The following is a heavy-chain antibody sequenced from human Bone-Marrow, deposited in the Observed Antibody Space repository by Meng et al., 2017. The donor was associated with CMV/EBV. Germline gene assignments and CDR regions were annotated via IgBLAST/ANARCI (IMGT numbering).Heavy chain of an antibody. CDR1: GFTFSSYE. Sequence: GGSLRLSCAASGFTFSSYEMNWVRQAPGKGLEWVSYISSSGSTIYYADSVKGRFTISRDNAKNSLYLQMNSLRAEDTAVYYCAREYRQTYYDFWSGYFHYYGMDVWGQGTTVTVSS. V-gene: IGHV3-48*03. J-gene: IGHJ6*02. CDR2: ISSSGSTI. CDR3: AREYRQTYYDFWSGYFHYYGMDV. D-gene: IGHD3-3*01.